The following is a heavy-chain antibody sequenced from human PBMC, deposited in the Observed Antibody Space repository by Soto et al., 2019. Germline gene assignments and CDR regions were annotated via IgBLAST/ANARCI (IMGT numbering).Heavy chain of an antibody. CDR2: ISAYNGNT. J-gene: IGHJ5*02. CDR3: ARDYGFGKLFDP. D-gene: IGHD3-10*01. V-gene: IGHV1-18*01. CDR1: GYTFTSYG. Sequence: QVQLVQSGAEVKKPGASVKVSCKASGYTFTSYGISWVRLAPGQGLEWMGWISAYNGNTTYAQKLQGRVTMTTDTSTSTAYMELRSLRSDYSGVYYCARDYGFGKLFDPWGQGTLVTVSS.